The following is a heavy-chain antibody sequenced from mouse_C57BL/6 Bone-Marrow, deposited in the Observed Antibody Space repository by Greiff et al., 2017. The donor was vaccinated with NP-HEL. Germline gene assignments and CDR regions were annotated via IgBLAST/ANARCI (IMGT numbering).Heavy chain of an antibody. V-gene: IGHV1-81*01. CDR2: IYPRSGNT. Sequence: QVHVKQSGAELARPGASVKLSCKASGYTFTSYGISWVKQRTGQGLEWIGEIYPRSGNTYYNEKFKGKATLTADKSSSTAYMELRSLTSEDSAVYFCARGDDYDVRWYFDVWGTGTTVTVSS. D-gene: IGHD2-4*01. CDR1: GYTFTSYG. J-gene: IGHJ1*03. CDR3: ARGDDYDVRWYFDV.